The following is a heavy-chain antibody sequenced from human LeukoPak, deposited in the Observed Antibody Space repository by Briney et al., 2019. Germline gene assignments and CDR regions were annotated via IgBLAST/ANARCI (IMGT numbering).Heavy chain of an antibody. Sequence: PGGTLRLSCAASGFTFSSYGMSWVRQAPGKGLEWVSAISGSGGSTYYADSVKGWFTISRDNSKNTLYLQMSSLRAEDTAVYYCAKDHEGGSYYYYYYYMDVWGKGTTVTISS. D-gene: IGHD1-26*01. V-gene: IGHV3-23*01. CDR2: ISGSGGST. CDR1: GFTFSSYG. J-gene: IGHJ6*03. CDR3: AKDHEGGSYYYYYYYMDV.